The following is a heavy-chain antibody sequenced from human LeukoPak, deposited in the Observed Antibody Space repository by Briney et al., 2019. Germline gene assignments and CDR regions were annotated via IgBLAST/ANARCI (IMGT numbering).Heavy chain of an antibody. Sequence: PGGSLRLSCAASGFTFSSYGIHWVRQAPGKGLEWVAVISYDGSNKYYADSVKGRFTISRDNSKNTLYLQMNSLRAEDTAVYYCAKPAVRYYDSSGYYYFDYWGQGTLVTVSS. CDR3: AKPAVRYYDSSGYYYFDY. V-gene: IGHV3-30*18. CDR2: ISYDGSNK. D-gene: IGHD3-22*01. J-gene: IGHJ4*02. CDR1: GFTFSSYG.